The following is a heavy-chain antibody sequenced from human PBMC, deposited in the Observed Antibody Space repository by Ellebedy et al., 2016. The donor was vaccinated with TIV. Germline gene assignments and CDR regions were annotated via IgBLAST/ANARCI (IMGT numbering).Heavy chain of an antibody. V-gene: IGHV4-59*08. D-gene: IGHD2-15*01. Sequence: MPGGSLRLSCTVSGGSINGYYWSWVRQPPGKGLDWIGYIYYSGSTNYNPSLKSRVTMSVDTSKNQISLKLRSMTAADTAVYYCARAHPSAYSLFDPWGQGTLVTVSS. CDR3: ARAHPSAYSLFDP. CDR2: IYYSGST. J-gene: IGHJ5*02. CDR1: GGSINGYY.